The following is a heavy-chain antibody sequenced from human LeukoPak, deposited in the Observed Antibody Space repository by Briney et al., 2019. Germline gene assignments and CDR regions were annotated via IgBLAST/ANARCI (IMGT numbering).Heavy chain of an antibody. J-gene: IGHJ6*02. CDR1: GYTFTGYY. Sequence: ASVKVSCKASGYTFTGYYMHWVRQAPGQGLEWMGWINPNSGGTNYAQKFQGSVTMTRDTCLSTAYMELSRLRPDDTAVYYCARDHCSSANCYEYHYYGMDVWGQGTTVTVSS. V-gene: IGHV1-2*02. CDR2: INPNSGGT. CDR3: ARDHCSSANCYEYHYYGMDV. D-gene: IGHD2-2*01.